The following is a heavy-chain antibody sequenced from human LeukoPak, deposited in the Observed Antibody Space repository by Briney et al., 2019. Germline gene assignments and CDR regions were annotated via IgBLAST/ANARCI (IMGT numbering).Heavy chain of an antibody. CDR3: ARHRIQMATRHAFDI. CDR2: IYPGDSDT. Sequence: GESLKISCKGSGSSFTNYWIGWVRQLPGKGLEWMGIIYPGDSDTRYSPSFQGQVTISADKSISTAYLQWSSLKASDTAMYYCARHRIQMATRHAFDIWGQGIMVTVSS. D-gene: IGHD5-24*01. J-gene: IGHJ3*02. CDR1: GSSFTNYW. V-gene: IGHV5-51*01.